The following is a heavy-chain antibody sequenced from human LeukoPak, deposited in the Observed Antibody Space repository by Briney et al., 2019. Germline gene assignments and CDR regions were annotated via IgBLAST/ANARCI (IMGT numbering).Heavy chain of an antibody. J-gene: IGHJ6*02. CDR1: GYTFTTYG. CDR2: MNPNSGGT. V-gene: IGHV1-8*01. D-gene: IGHD3-3*01. CDR3: ARGAIFGVTTRGYGMDV. Sequence: ASVKVSCKASGYTFTTYGINWVRQAPGQGLEWVAWMNPNSGGTVYAQNFQGRVTLARDTSIGTAYMELNSLTSEDTAVYYCARGAIFGVTTRGYGMDVRGQGTTVTVSS.